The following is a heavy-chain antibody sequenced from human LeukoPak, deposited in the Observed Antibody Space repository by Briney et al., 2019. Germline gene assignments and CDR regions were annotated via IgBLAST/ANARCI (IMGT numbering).Heavy chain of an antibody. D-gene: IGHD3-22*01. CDR2: IRSKAYGGTT. J-gene: IGHJ4*02. V-gene: IGHV3-49*04. CDR3: TRDRERYSDSSGYYNY. Sequence: PGGPLTLFRTASGFTLGYHAMRWVRQATGKGGEWVGFIRSKAYGGTTEYAASVKGRFTISRDDSKSIAYLQMNSLKTEDTAVYYCTRDRERYSDSSGYYNYWGQGTPVTVSS. CDR1: GFTLGYHA.